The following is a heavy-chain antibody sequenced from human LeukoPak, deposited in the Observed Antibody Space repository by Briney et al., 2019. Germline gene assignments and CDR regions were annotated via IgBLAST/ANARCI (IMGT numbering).Heavy chain of an antibody. V-gene: IGHV3-13*01. CDR2: VGTALDT. CDR3: VRGDSSGWRYWYFDL. Sequence: GGSLRLSCVASGFTFSSYDMHWVREAKGKGLEWVSTVGTALDTFYPDSVKGRFTVSRENAKNSMYLHMNSLRAGDTAVYYCVRGDSSGWRYWYFDLWGRGTLVTVS. J-gene: IGHJ2*01. CDR1: GFTFSSYD. D-gene: IGHD6-19*01.